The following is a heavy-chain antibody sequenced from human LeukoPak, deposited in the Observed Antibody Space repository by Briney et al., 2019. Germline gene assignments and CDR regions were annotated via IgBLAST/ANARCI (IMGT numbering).Heavy chain of an antibody. D-gene: IGHD3-3*01. CDR2: IYYSGST. Sequence: SETLSLTCTVSGGSISSYYWSWIRQPPGKGLEWIGYIYYSGSTYYNPSLKSRVTISVDTSKNQFSLKLSSVTAADTAVYYCASGITIFGVVIQNFDYWGQGTLVTVSS. J-gene: IGHJ4*02. V-gene: IGHV4-59*04. CDR1: GGSISSYY. CDR3: ASGITIFGVVIQNFDY.